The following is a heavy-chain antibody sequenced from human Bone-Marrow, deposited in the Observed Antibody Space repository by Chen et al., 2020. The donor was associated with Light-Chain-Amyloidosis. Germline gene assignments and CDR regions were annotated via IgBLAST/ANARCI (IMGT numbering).Heavy chain of an antibody. D-gene: IGHD4-4*01. CDR3: ARAVDYSNYGWFDP. Sequence: QVQLQESGRGLMKPSETLSLTCSVSGGSTRSSSHYWGWIRQPPRKGLEWIGSVYYSGRTYYSPSLQSRVSISIDTSKNQFPLRLTSVTAADSAVYFCARAVDYSNYGWFDPWGQGTLVTVSS. J-gene: IGHJ5*02. CDR2: VYYSGRT. CDR1: GGSTRSSSHY. V-gene: IGHV4-39*01.